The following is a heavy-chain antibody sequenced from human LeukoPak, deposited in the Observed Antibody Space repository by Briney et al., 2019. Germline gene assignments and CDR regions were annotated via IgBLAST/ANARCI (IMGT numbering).Heavy chain of an antibody. CDR1: GFTFSSYA. D-gene: IGHD1-26*01. Sequence: GGSLRLSCAASGFTFSSYAMHWVRQAPGKGLEWVAVISYDGSNKYYADSVKGRFTISRDNSKNTLYLQMNSLRAEDTAVYYCAKDRVGATTGYYGMDVWGQGTTVTVSS. CDR3: AKDRVGATTGYYGMDV. CDR2: ISYDGSNK. V-gene: IGHV3-30-3*01. J-gene: IGHJ6*02.